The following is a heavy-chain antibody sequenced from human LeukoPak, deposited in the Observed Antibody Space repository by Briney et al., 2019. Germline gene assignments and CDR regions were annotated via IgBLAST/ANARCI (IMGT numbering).Heavy chain of an antibody. CDR1: GGSISSYY. V-gene: IGHV4-59*08. CDR3: ARSRGYSYGTTFLDY. D-gene: IGHD5-18*01. J-gene: IGHJ4*02. CDR2: IYYSGST. Sequence: SETLSLTCTVSGGSISSYYWSWIRQPPGKGLEWIWYIYYSGSTNYNPSLKSRVTISVDTSKNQFSLKLSSVTAADTAVYYCARSRGYSYGTTFLDYWGQGTLVTVSS.